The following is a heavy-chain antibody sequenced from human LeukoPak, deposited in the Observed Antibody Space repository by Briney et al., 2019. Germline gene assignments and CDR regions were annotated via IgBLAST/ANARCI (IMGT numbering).Heavy chain of an antibody. J-gene: IGHJ4*02. Sequence: GGSLGLSCAASGFTFDDYTMHWVRQAPGKGLEWVSLISRDGDSTYYADSVKGRFTISRDNSKNSLYLQMNSLRSEDTAFYYCAKDGKMATTSWTGFDSWGQGTLVTVSS. CDR1: GFTFDDYT. CDR3: AKDGKMATTSWTGFDS. CDR2: ISRDGDST. V-gene: IGHV3-43*01. D-gene: IGHD5-24*01.